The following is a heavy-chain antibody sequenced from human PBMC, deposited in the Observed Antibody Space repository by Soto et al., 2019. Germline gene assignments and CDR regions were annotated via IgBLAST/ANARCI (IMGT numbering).Heavy chain of an antibody. Sequence: PSETRSLTCDLARYSINNNNWWSYVRQPPGWRLEWIGDLHHGGSTNYNPSLESRATFSVDISKNQFFLNLSSVTAADTAVYYCTKSSAYALDYWGQGXLVTIYS. J-gene: IGHJ4*02. V-gene: IGHV4-4*02. CDR2: LHHGGST. D-gene: IGHD5-12*01. CDR3: TKSSAYALDY. CDR1: RYSINNNNW.